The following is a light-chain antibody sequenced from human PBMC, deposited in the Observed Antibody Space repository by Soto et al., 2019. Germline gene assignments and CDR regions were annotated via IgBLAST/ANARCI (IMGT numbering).Light chain of an antibody. J-gene: IGKJ4*01. CDR2: DAS. CDR1: QSVSSY. CDR3: QQRSNWPPVT. V-gene: IGKV3-11*01. Sequence: EIVLTQSPATLSLSPGERATLSCRASQSVSSYLAWYQQKPGQAPRLLIYDASNRATGIPARFSGSGSGTDFTLAISRLEPEDFAIYYCQQRSNWPPVTFGGGTNVAIK.